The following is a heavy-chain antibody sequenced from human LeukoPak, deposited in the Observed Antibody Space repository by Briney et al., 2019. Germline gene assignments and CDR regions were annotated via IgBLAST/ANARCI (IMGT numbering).Heavy chain of an antibody. Sequence: VASVKVSCKASGYTFTSYDINWVRQATGQGLEWMGWINTNTGNPTYAQGFTGRFVFSLDTSVSTAYLQISSLKAEDTAVYYCARDEYYDILTGASWGQGTLVTVSS. D-gene: IGHD3-9*01. CDR2: INTNTGNP. CDR1: GYTFTSYD. J-gene: IGHJ5*02. V-gene: IGHV7-4-1*02. CDR3: ARDEYYDILTGAS.